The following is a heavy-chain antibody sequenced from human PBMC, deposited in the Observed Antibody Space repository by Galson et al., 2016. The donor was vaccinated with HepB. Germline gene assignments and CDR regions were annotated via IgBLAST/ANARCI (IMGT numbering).Heavy chain of an antibody. Sequence: SETLSLTCAVSGYSVSSGYQWGWIRQPPGKGLEWIGSIYHSGSTYYNPSLKSRVTISVDTSKNQFSLKLSSVTAADTAVYYCARGSLWYDHWGQGTLVTVSS. CDR1: GYSVSSGYQ. CDR2: IYHSGST. J-gene: IGHJ5*02. V-gene: IGHV4-38-2*01. CDR3: ARGSLWYDH.